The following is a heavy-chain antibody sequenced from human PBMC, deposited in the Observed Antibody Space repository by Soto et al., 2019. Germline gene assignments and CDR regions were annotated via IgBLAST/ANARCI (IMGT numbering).Heavy chain of an antibody. V-gene: IGHV4-34*01. CDR2: INHRGSS. J-gene: IGHJ6*02. Sequence: QVQLQQWGAGLLKPSETLSLTCAVNGGSLSGYYWSWIRQSPGKGLEWIGEINHRGSSDYNPSHKSRVTISIDASKNHVTLELSSVTAADTAVYYCARSDNRNSLYGVDVWGQGTAVTVSS. D-gene: IGHD1-7*01. CDR1: GGSLSGYY. CDR3: ARSDNRNSLYGVDV.